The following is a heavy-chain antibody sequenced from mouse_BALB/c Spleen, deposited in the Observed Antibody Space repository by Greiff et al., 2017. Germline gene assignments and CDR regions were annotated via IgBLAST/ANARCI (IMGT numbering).Heavy chain of an antibody. D-gene: IGHD1-1*01. CDR2: ISSGGST. CDR1: GFTFSSYA. CDR3: ARLLLRYYAMDY. V-gene: IGHV5-6-5*01. J-gene: IGHJ4*01. Sequence: EVKVEESGGGLVKPGGSLKLSCAASGFTFSSYAMSWVRQTPEKRLEWVASISSGGSTYYPDSVKGRFTISRDNARNILYLQMSSLRSEDTAMYYCARLLLRYYAMDYWGQGTSVTVSS.